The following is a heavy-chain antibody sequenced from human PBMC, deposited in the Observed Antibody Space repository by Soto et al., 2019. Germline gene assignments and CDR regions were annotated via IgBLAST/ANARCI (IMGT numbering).Heavy chain of an antibody. D-gene: IGHD6-19*01. CDR3: ASGPRRLGAVAGIRPVYYYYYYGMDV. Sequence: QVQLVQSGAEVKKPGSSVKVSCKASGGTFSSYAISWVRQAPGQGLEWMGGIIPIFGTANYAQKFQGRVTITADESTSTAYMGLSSLRSEDTAVYYCASGPRRLGAVAGIRPVYYYYYYGMDVWGQGTTVTVSS. J-gene: IGHJ6*02. CDR1: GGTFSSYA. CDR2: IIPIFGTA. V-gene: IGHV1-69*01.